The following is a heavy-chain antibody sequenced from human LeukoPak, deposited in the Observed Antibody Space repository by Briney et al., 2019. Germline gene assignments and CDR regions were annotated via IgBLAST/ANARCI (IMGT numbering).Heavy chain of an antibody. CDR3: ARETNSNDFALEI. Sequence: PGGSLRLSCAPSGFTFSNSDFHWVRHATGKGLEWVSAIGVGGDTYYGGSVKGRFTIFRENVKNSLFLQMNGLRADDTGVYFCARETNSNDFALEIWGQGTMVTVSS. CDR2: IGVGGDT. V-gene: IGHV3-13*01. J-gene: IGHJ3*02. D-gene: IGHD1-20*01. CDR1: GFTFSNSD.